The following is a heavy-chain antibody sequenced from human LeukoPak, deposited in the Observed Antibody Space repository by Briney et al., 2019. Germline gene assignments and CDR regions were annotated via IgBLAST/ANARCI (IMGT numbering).Heavy chain of an antibody. J-gene: IGHJ6*03. CDR3: ARDRVVGSGWSMAAGHYYYYYMDV. D-gene: IGHD6-19*01. Sequence: SETLSLACTVSGGSISSYYWSWIRQPPGKGLEWIGYIYYSGSTNYNPSLESRVTISVDTSKNQFSLKLSSVTAADTAVYYCARDRVVGSGWSMAAGHYYYYYMDVWGKGTTVTVSS. V-gene: IGHV4-59*01. CDR1: GGSISSYY. CDR2: IYYSGST.